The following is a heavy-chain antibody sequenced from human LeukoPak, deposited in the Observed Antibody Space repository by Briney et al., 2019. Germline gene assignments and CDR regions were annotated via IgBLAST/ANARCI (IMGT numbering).Heavy chain of an antibody. D-gene: IGHD3-3*01. CDR1: GGSFSGYY. CDR3: ARAVGGITIFGVVIRYYMDV. V-gene: IGHV4-34*01. Sequence: SETLSLTCAVYGGSFSGYYWSWIRQPPGKGLEWIGEINHSGSTNYNPSLKSRATISVDTSKNQFSLKLSSVTAADTAVYYCARAVGGITIFGVVIRYYMDVWGKGTTVTVSS. J-gene: IGHJ6*03. CDR2: INHSGST.